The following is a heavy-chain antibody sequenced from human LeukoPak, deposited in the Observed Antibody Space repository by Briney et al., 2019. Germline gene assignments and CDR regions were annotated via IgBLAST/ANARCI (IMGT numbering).Heavy chain of an antibody. J-gene: IGHJ4*02. Sequence: SETLSLTCTVSGGSMTTHHWNWIRQTPGKGLEWIGYVFDSGRTKENPSLKSRVTLSADTSKHQLSLRLSSVTSADTAVYYCTTIKRGNIFGYFDFWGQGILVTVSS. V-gene: IGHV4-59*11. CDR1: GGSMTTHH. CDR3: TTIKRGNIFGYFDF. CDR2: VFDSGRT. D-gene: IGHD5-18*01.